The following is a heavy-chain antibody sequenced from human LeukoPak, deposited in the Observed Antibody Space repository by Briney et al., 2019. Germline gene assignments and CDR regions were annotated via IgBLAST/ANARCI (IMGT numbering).Heavy chain of an antibody. CDR3: ARVRGYSYGSDAFDI. D-gene: IGHD5-18*01. V-gene: IGHV4-39*07. Sequence: SETLSLTCTVSGGSISSSSYYWGWIRKPPGKGLAWIGSIYYSGSTYYNPSLKSRVTISVDTSKNQFSLKLSSVTAADTAVFYCARVRGYSYGSDAFDIWGQGTMVTVSS. CDR2: IYYSGST. CDR1: GGSISSSSYY. J-gene: IGHJ3*02.